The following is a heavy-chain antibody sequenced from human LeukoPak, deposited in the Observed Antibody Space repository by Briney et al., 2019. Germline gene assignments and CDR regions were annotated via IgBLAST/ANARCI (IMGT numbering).Heavy chain of an antibody. CDR3: ARAAVEMATIWSNILDY. CDR2: INPNSGGT. CDR1: GYTFTGYY. D-gene: IGHD5-24*01. V-gene: IGHV1-2*02. Sequence: ASVKVSCKASGYTFTGYYMHWVRQAPGQGLEWMGWINPNSGGTNYAQKFQGRVTITADESTSTAYMELSSLRSEDTAVYYCARAAVEMATIWSNILDYWGQGTLVTVSS. J-gene: IGHJ4*02.